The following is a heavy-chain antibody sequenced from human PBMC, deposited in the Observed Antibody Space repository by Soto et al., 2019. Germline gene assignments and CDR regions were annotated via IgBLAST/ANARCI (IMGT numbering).Heavy chain of an antibody. V-gene: IGHV3-23*01. J-gene: IGHJ6*02. CDR3: AKAYYDFWSGPTQYYSYYATDV. CDR1: GFTFSSYA. CDR2: ISGSGGST. Sequence: PGGSLRLSCAASGFTFSSYAMSWVRQAPGKGLEWVSAISGSGGSTYYADSVKGRFTISRDNSKNTLYLQMNSLRAEDTAVYYCAKAYYDFWSGPTQYYSYYATDVWGQGPTVTVSS. D-gene: IGHD3-3*01.